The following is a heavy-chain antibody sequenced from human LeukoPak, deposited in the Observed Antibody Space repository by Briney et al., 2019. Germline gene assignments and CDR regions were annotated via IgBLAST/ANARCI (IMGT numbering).Heavy chain of an antibody. D-gene: IGHD3-9*01. CDR2: IYYSGST. J-gene: IGHJ4*02. CDR1: GGSISSYY. Sequence: PSETLSLTCTVSGGSISSYYWSWIRQPPGKGLEWIGYIYYSGSTNYNPSLKSRVTISVDTSKNQFSLKLSSVTAADTAVYYCARRLRYFDWPIYRDYFDYWGQGTLVTVSS. V-gene: IGHV4-59*01. CDR3: ARRLRYFDWPIYRDYFDY.